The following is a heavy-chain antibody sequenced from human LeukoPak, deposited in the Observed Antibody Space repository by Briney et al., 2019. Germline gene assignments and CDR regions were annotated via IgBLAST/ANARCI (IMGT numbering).Heavy chain of an antibody. CDR3: ARGLLRYFDWTRFNWFDP. Sequence: GESLQISCKGSGYSFTSYWIGWVRPMPGKGLEWMGIIYPGDSDTRYSPSFQGQVTISADKSISTAYLQWSSLKASDTTMYYCARGLLRYFDWTRFNWFDPWGQGTLVTVSS. D-gene: IGHD3-9*01. CDR2: IYPGDSDT. J-gene: IGHJ5*02. V-gene: IGHV5-51*01. CDR1: GYSFTSYW.